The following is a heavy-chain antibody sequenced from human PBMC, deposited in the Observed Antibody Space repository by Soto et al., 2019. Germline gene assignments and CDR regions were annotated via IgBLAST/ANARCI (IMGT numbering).Heavy chain of an antibody. CDR3: AREAGYTYGYVFDY. J-gene: IGHJ4*02. CDR2: IIPVLGVG. CDR1: GYTFTSYG. Sequence: SVKVSCKASGYTFTSYGISWVRQAPGQGLEWLGGIIPVLGVGDNAQNFQGRVTITTDASTSTAYLELSSLRSEDTALYYCAREAGYTYGYVFDYWGQGTL. D-gene: IGHD5-18*01. V-gene: IGHV1-69*10.